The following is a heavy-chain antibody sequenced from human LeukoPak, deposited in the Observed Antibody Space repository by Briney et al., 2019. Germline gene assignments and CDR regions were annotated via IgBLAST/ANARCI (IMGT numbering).Heavy chain of an antibody. CDR3: ARGGKATVVTM. J-gene: IGHJ4*02. Sequence: SETLSLTCTVSGGSINSYYWSWIRQPAGKGLEWIGRIYSSGSTNYNPSLKSRVSMSVDTSKNQSSLKWTSVTAADTALYYCARGGKATVVTMWGQGILVTVSS. CDR1: GGSINSYY. CDR2: IYSSGST. D-gene: IGHD4-23*01. V-gene: IGHV4-4*07.